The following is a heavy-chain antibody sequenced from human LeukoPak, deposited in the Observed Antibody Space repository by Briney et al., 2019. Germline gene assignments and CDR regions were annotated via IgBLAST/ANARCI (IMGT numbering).Heavy chain of an antibody. Sequence: SETLSLTCTVSGNSISSGYYWGWIRQPPGKGLEWIGSMYHSGSTYYNASLKSRVTISVDTSKNQISLKLSSVTAADMAVYYCARDRRGLGYCTNGVCYYYYYMDVWGKGTTVTVSS. CDR2: MYHSGST. J-gene: IGHJ6*03. CDR3: ARDRRGLGYCTNGVCYYYYYMDV. V-gene: IGHV4-38-2*02. CDR1: GNSISSGYY. D-gene: IGHD2-8*01.